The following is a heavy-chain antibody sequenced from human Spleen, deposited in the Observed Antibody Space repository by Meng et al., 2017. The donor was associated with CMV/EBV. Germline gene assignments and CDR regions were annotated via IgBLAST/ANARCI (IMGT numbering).Heavy chain of an antibody. CDR2: IYWNDDE. CDR3: ARISYCSSSSCSHYFDY. J-gene: IGHJ4*02. CDR1: GFSLSTTGVG. Sequence: PTLVKPTQTLTLTCTFSGFSLSTTGVGVVWIRQPPGKALEWLALIYWNDDERYTPSLKSRLTITKDTSKNQVVLTMTNMDPVDTATYYCARISYCSSSSCSHYFDYWGQGTLVTVSS. V-gene: IGHV2-5*01. D-gene: IGHD2-2*01.